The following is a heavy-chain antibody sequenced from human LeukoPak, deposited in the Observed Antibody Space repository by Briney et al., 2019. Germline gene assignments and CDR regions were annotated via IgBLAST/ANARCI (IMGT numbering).Heavy chain of an antibody. J-gene: IGHJ4*02. Sequence: SETLSLTCTVSGGSISSSSDYWGCIRQPPGKGLEWIGSIYYSKNTYYNPSLKSRVTISADTSKNQFSLTLGSVSATDTAVYYCVSPRAFSYGYFDYWGQRGLFTVSS. CDR2: IYYSKNT. D-gene: IGHD5-18*01. V-gene: IGHV4-39*01. CDR3: VSPRAFSYGYFDY. CDR1: GGSISSSSDY.